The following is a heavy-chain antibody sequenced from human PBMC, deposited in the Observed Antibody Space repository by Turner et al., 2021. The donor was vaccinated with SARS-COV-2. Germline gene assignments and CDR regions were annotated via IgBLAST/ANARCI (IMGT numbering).Heavy chain of an antibody. V-gene: IGHV1-18*01. CDR3: AGDWIAAAGTGWFDP. J-gene: IGHJ5*02. CDR2: FSAYNGNT. D-gene: IGHD6-13*01. CDR1: GYTFTSYE. Sequence: QVQLVKSGAEVKKPGASVMVSCKAYGYTFTSYEISWVRQAPGQGLEWMGWFSAYNGNTNYAQKLQGRVTMTTDTSTSTAYMELRSLRSDDTAVYYCAGDWIAAAGTGWFDPWGQGTLVTVSS.